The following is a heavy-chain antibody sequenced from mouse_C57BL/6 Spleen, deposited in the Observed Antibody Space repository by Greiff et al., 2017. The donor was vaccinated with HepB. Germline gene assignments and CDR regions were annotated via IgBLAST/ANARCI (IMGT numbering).Heavy chain of an antibody. J-gene: IGHJ1*03. V-gene: IGHV1-59*01. CDR3: ARGDYGSSYWYFDV. Sequence: QVHVKQSGAELVRPGTSVKLSCKASGYTFTSYWMHWVKQRPGQGLEWIGVIDPSDSYTNYNQKFKGKATLTVDTSSSTAYMQLSSLTSEDSAVYYCARGDYGSSYWYFDVWGTGTTVTVSS. CDR1: GYTFTSYW. CDR2: IDPSDSYT. D-gene: IGHD1-1*01.